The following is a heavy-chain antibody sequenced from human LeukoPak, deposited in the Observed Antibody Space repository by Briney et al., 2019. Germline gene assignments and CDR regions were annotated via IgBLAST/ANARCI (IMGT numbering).Heavy chain of an antibody. Sequence: PGGSLRLSCAASGFTCSGYSMNWVRQAPGKGPEWISYINNDRSSIADSVKGRFIISRDTAENSLFLQMNSLRVEDTALYYCARDTDWSFDYWGQGILVTVSS. V-gene: IGHV3-48*01. CDR3: ARDTDWSFDY. CDR2: INNDRSS. CDR1: GFTCSGYS. D-gene: IGHD2-21*01. J-gene: IGHJ4*02.